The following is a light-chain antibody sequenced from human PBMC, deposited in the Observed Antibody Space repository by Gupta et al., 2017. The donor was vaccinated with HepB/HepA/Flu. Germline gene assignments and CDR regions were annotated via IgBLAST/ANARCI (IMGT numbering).Light chain of an antibody. CDR1: SSDVGGYNH. CDR2: EVN. Sequence: QSALTQPPSASGSPGQSVTISCTGTSSDVGGYNHVSWYQQHPGTAPKLMIFEVNQRPSGVPDRFSGSKSGNTASLTVSVLQADDEANYYCSSHAGSNNVVFGGGTKLTVL. J-gene: IGLJ2*01. V-gene: IGLV2-8*01. CDR3: SSHAGSNNVV.